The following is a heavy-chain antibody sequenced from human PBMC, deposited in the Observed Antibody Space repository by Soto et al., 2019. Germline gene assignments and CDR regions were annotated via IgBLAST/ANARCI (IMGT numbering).Heavy chain of an antibody. D-gene: IGHD3-3*02. CDR2: IYYSGST. CDR3: ASPKIAFYNWFDP. V-gene: IGHV4-39*01. CDR1: GGSISSSSYY. J-gene: IGHJ5*02. Sequence: SETLSLTCPVSGGSISSSSYYWGWIRQPPGKGLEWIGSIYYSGSTYYNPSLKSRVTISVDTSKNQFSLKLSSVTAADTAVYYCASPKIAFYNWFDPWGQGTLVTVS.